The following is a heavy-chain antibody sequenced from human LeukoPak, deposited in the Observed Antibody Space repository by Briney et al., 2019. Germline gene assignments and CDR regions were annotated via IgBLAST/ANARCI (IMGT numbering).Heavy chain of an antibody. CDR3: ARQGGYFDY. J-gene: IGHJ4*02. CDR2: IYYSGST. CDR1: GGSISSSSYN. Sequence: ETLSLTCTVSGGSISSSSYNWGWLRQPPGKGLEWIGSIYYSGSTYYNPSLKSRVTISVDTSKNQFSLKLSSVTAADTAVYYCARQGGYFDYWGQGTLVTVSS. D-gene: IGHD1-26*01. V-gene: IGHV4-39*01.